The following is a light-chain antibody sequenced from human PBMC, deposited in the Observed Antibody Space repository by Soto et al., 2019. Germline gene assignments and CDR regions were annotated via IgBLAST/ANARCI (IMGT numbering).Light chain of an antibody. CDR1: SSDVGGYNY. V-gene: IGLV2-11*01. J-gene: IGLJ1*01. CDR3: CSYAGNYV. CDR2: DVS. Sequence: QYVLPQPRAVCWSPGHSVTISCTGTSSDVGGYNYVSWYQQHPGKAPKVIIYDVSKRPSGVPDRFSGSKSGNSASLTISGLQAEDEADYHCCSYAGNYVFGTGTKVTVL.